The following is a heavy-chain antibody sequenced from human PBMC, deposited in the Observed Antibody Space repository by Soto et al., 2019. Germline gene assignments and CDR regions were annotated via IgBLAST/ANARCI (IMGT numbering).Heavy chain of an antibody. CDR1: GFTFSSYG. V-gene: IGHV3-33*06. D-gene: IGHD3-22*01. CDR2: IWYDGSNK. J-gene: IGHJ4*02. CDR3: AKVTYGKVVITLFDY. Sequence: GGSLRLSCAASGFTFSSYGMHWVRQAPGKGLEWVAVIWYDGSNKYYADSVKGRFTISRDNSKNTLYLQMNSLRAEDTAVYYSAKVTYGKVVITLFDYWGQGTLVTVSS.